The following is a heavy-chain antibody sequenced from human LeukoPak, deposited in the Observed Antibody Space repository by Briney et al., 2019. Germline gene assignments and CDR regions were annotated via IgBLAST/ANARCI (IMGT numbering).Heavy chain of an antibody. J-gene: IGHJ4*02. CDR1: GFTFSSYA. CDR2: ISGSGGST. D-gene: IGHD3-22*01. Sequence: GSLRLSCAASGFTFSSYAMSWVRQAPGKGLEWVSAISGSGGSTYYADSVKGRFTISRDNSKNTLYLQMNSLRAEDTAVYYCAKDDYYDSRGESTIDYWGQGTLVTVSS. CDR3: AKDDYYDSRGESTIDY. V-gene: IGHV3-23*01.